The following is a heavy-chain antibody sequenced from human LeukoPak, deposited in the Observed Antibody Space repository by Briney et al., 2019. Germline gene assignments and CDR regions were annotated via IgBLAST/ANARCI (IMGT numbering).Heavy chain of an antibody. D-gene: IGHD2-8*01. V-gene: IGHV4-34*01. J-gene: IGHJ6*02. CDR1: GGSFSGYY. CDR3: ARGRRQLMVYAKDYYYGMDV. Sequence: PSETLSLTCAVYGGSFSGYYWSWIRQPPGKGLEWIGEINHSGSTNYNPSLKSRVTISVDTSKNQFSLKLSSVTAADTAVYYCARGRRQLMVYAKDYYYGMDVWGQGTTVTVSS. CDR2: INHSGST.